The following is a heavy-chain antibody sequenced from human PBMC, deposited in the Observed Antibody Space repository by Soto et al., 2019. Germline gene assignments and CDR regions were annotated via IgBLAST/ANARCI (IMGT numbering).Heavy chain of an antibody. V-gene: IGHV3-30*18. J-gene: IGHJ4*02. D-gene: IGHD3-16*01. CDR2: ISYDGSNK. CDR3: AKVGYYFDY. CDR1: GFTFSSYG. Sequence: QVQLVESGGGVVQPGRSLRLSCAASGFTFSSYGMHWVRQAPGKGLEWVAVISYDGSNKYYADSVKGRFTISRDNSKNTLYLQMNRQRAEDTAVYYCAKVGYYFDYWGQGTLVTVSS.